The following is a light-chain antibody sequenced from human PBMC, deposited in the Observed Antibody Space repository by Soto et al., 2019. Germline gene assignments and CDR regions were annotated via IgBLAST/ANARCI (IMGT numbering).Light chain of an antibody. J-gene: IGLJ3*02. CDR3: QSYDSSLSGWV. CDR1: SSKIGAGYD. CDR2: GNS. Sequence: QSVLTQPPSVSGAPGQRVTISCTGSSSKIGAGYDVHWYQQLPGTAPKLLIYGNSNRPSGVPDRFSGSKTGTSASLAITGLQAVDEADYYCQSYDSSLSGWVFGGGTKLTVL. V-gene: IGLV1-40*01.